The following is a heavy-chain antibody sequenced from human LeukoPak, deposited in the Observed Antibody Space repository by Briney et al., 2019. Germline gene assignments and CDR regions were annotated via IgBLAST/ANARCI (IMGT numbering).Heavy chain of an antibody. V-gene: IGHV4-61*02. CDR3: ARATIFGVVILD. CDR2: IYTSGST. CDR1: GGSISSGSYY. J-gene: IGHJ3*01. Sequence: PSETLSLTCTVSGGSISSGSYYWSWIRQPAGKGLEWIGRIYTSGSTNYSPSLKSRVTISVDTSKNQFSLKPGSVTAADTAVYYCARATIFGVVILDWGQGTMVTVSS. D-gene: IGHD3-3*01.